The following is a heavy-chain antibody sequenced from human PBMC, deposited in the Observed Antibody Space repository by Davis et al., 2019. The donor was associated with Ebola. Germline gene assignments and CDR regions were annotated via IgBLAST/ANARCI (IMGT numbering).Heavy chain of an antibody. V-gene: IGHV4-59*12. D-gene: IGHD3-3*01. J-gene: IGHJ4*02. CDR3: ARGNHDFWSGYPTTRLEY. CDR2: ILHIGNT. CDR1: GGSISTYF. Sequence: MPSETLSLTCTVSGGSISTYFWSWIRQPPGKGLEWIGYILHIGNTYYNPSLNNRVTILLDRSKNQFSLKLRSVTAADTAVYYCARGNHDFWSGYPTTRLEYWGQGTLVTVSS.